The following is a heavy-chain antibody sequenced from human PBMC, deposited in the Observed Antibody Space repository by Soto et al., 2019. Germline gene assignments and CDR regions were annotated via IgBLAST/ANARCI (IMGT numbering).Heavy chain of an antibody. D-gene: IGHD1-20*01. CDR3: ARQYNWNPFFYYYGMDV. Sequence: ASVKVSCKASGYTFTSYAMHWVRQAPGQRLEWTGWINAGNGNTKYSQKFQGRVTVTRDTSASTAYMELSSLRSEDTAVYYCARQYNWNPFFYYYGMDVWGQGTTVTVSS. CDR2: INAGNGNT. J-gene: IGHJ6*02. V-gene: IGHV1-3*01. CDR1: GYTFTSYA.